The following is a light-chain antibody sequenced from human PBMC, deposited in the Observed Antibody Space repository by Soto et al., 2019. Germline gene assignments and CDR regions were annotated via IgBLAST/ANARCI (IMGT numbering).Light chain of an antibody. Sequence: DIQMTQSPSTLSASVGDRVTITCRASQSISSWLAWYQQKPGKAPKLLIYKASNLESGVPSRFSGSGSGTEFTLTISSLQPDDFAPYYCQQYNSFPTFGQGTKVEIK. CDR1: QSISSW. V-gene: IGKV1-5*03. CDR2: KAS. CDR3: QQYNSFPT. J-gene: IGKJ1*01.